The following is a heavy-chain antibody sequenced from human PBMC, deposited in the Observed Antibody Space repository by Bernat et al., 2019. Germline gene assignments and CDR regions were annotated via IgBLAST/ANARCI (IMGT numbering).Heavy chain of an antibody. V-gene: IGHV5-51*01. CDR3: ARHAPELESSVNNWFDP. D-gene: IGHD3-10*01. CDR1: GYSFTGYW. Sequence: EVQLVQSGAEVKKPGESLKISCKGSGYSFTGYWIGWVRQQPGKGLELMGIIYPGDSDIRYSPSFQGQVTISADKSISTAYLQWSSLKASDTAMYYCARHAPELESSVNNWFDPWGQGTLVTVSS. J-gene: IGHJ5*02. CDR2: IYPGDSDI.